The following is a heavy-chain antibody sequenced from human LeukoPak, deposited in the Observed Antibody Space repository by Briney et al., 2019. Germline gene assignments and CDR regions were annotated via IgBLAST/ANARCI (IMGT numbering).Heavy chain of an antibody. CDR3: ATDGAGFDT. CDR2: INIGGTNT. V-gene: IGHV3-11*01. J-gene: IGHJ5*02. Sequence: GGSLRLSCAASGFTFNDYYMSWIRQAPGKGLEWLSYINIGGTNTHYADSVKGRFTISGDNAKKSLYLEMSNLRAEDTAVYYCATDGAGFDTWGQGVLVTVSS. CDR1: GFTFNDYY.